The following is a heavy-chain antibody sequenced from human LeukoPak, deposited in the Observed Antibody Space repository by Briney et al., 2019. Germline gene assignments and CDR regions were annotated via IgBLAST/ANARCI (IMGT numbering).Heavy chain of an antibody. CDR3: ARYSTGYYFDY. V-gene: IGHV1-18*01. CDR1: GYTFTSYG. J-gene: IGHJ4*02. D-gene: IGHD5-18*01. Sequence: GASVKVSCKASGYTFTSYGISWVRQAPGQGLEWMGWISAYNGNTNYAQKFQGWVTMTRDTSISTAYMELSRLRSDDTAVYYCARYSTGYYFDYWGQGTLVTVSS. CDR2: ISAYNGNT.